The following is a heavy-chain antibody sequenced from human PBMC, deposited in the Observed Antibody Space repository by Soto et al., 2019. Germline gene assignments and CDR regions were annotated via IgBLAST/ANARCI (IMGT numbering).Heavy chain of an antibody. Sequence: EVQLVESGGGLVQPGRSLRLSCAASGFTFDDYAMHWVRQAPGKGLVWVSGISWNSGSIGYADSVKGRFTISRDNAKNSLYLQMNSLRAEDTALYYCAKDDAPYSSGWTNAFDIWGQGTMVTVSS. J-gene: IGHJ3*02. CDR2: ISWNSGSI. D-gene: IGHD6-19*01. CDR3: AKDDAPYSSGWTNAFDI. V-gene: IGHV3-9*01. CDR1: GFTFDDYA.